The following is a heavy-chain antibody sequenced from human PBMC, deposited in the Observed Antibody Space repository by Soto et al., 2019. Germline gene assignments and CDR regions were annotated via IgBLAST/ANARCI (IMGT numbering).Heavy chain of an antibody. Sequence: VQLPQSGAEVKKPGASVKVSCKTSGDSFNDYYIHWVRQAPGLGLEWMGWINPNGGATKYAQKFQGRVTVTRDTSIRTVYMELSSLRSDDTAVYYCARESGGATATLDYYYFYMDVWGKGTTVIVSS. CDR3: ARESGGATATLDYYYFYMDV. D-gene: IGHD1-26*01. J-gene: IGHJ6*03. CDR2: INPNGGAT. CDR1: GDSFNDYY. V-gene: IGHV1-2*02.